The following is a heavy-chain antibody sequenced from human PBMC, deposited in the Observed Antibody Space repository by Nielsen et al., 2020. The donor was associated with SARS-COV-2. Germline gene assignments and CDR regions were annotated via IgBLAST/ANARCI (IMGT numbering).Heavy chain of an antibody. CDR2: IYTDGST. CDR1: GFTISSSF. V-gene: IGHV3-66*01. CDR3: AREWEDYDSSGFDY. D-gene: IGHD3-22*01. J-gene: IGHJ4*02. Sequence: GGSLGLSCGASGFTISSSFMSWVRQAAGKGLDWVSVIYTDGSTSHADSVKGRFTISRDNSKNTLYLQMKSLRAEDTAVYYCAREWEDYDSSGFDYWGQGTLVTVSS.